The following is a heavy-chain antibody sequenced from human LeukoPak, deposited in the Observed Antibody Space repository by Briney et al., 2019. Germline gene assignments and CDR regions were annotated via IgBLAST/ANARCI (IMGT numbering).Heavy chain of an antibody. D-gene: IGHD5-24*01. V-gene: IGHV4-61*02. CDR2: IYTSGST. Sequence: SETLSLTCTVSGGSISSSSYYWRWIRQPAGKGLEWIGRIYTSGSTNYNPSLKSRVTISVDTSKNQFSLKLSSVTAADTAVYYCARDSWGMATTFDYWGQGTLVTVSS. CDR3: ARDSWGMATTFDY. CDR1: GGSISSSSYY. J-gene: IGHJ4*02.